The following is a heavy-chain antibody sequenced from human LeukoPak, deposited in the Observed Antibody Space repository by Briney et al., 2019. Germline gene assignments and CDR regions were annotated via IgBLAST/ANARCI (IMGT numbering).Heavy chain of an antibody. CDR2: ISYNGEET. V-gene: IGHV3-64*01. Sequence: GGSLTLSCAGSGFTFREYFMHWVRQAPGKGLEYLSVISYNGEETYYANSVKGRFTISRDNSKNTLYLQMNSLRAEDTAVYYCAKGGYDSSGYLPWFDPWGQGTLVTVSS. D-gene: IGHD3-22*01. CDR3: AKGGYDSSGYLPWFDP. CDR1: GFTFREYF. J-gene: IGHJ5*02.